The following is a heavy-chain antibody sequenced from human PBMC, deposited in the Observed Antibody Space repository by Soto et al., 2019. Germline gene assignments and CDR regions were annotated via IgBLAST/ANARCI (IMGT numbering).Heavy chain of an antibody. Sequence: QVQLVESGGGVVHPGRSLRLSCEVSGFTLNSYGMHWVRQAPGMGLEWVASMSSDGSDKHYADSVKGRFTISRDTSKNPLDLQMDSLGPEVAALYFCAKTYRTFWVSFDSWGHGTLVPAPS. V-gene: IGHV3-30*18. CDR2: MSSDGSDK. CDR1: GFTLNSYG. CDR3: AKTYRTFWVSFDS. J-gene: IGHJ4*01. D-gene: IGHD2-2*01.